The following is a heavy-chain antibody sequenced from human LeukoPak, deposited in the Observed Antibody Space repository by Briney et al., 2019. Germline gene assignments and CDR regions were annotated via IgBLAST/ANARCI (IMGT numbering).Heavy chain of an antibody. D-gene: IGHD6-13*01. V-gene: IGHV4-61*02. J-gene: IGHJ6*03. Sequence: SETLSLTCTVSGGSISSGTYFWTWIRQPAGKGLEWIGRIYTSGSTNYNPSLKSRVTISVDTSKNQFSLQLNSVTPEDTAVYYCARDGYSSSWSPYYYYYYMDVWGKGTTVTVSS. CDR2: IYTSGST. CDR3: ARDGYSSSWSPYYYYYYMDV. CDR1: GGSISSGTYF.